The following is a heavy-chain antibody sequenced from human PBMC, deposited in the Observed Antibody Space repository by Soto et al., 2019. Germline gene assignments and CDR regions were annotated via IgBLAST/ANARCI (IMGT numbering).Heavy chain of an antibody. J-gene: IGHJ3*02. CDR2: IIPILGIA. D-gene: IGHD5-18*01. Sequence: ASVKVSCKASGGTFSSYTISWGRQAPGQGLEWMGRIIPILGIANYAQKFQGRVTITADKSTSTAYMELSSLRSEDTAVYYCARGGVDTAMVDAFDIWGQGTMVTVSS. V-gene: IGHV1-69*02. CDR3: ARGGVDTAMVDAFDI. CDR1: GGTFSSYT.